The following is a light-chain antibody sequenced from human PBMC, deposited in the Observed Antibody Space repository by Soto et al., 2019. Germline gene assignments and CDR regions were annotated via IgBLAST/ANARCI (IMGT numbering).Light chain of an antibody. Sequence: SALTQPASVSGSPGQSITISCTGTSSDVGGYNYVSWYQQHPGKGPKLMIYEVSNRPSGVSNRFSGSKSGNTASLTISGLQAEDEADYYCSSYTTSSTPVVFGVGTKLTVL. CDR2: EVS. V-gene: IGLV2-14*01. CDR1: SSDVGGYNY. CDR3: SSYTTSSTPVV. J-gene: IGLJ2*01.